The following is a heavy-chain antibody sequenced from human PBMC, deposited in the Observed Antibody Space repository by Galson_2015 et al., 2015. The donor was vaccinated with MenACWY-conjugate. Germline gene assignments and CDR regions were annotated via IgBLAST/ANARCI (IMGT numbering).Heavy chain of an antibody. D-gene: IGHD4-17*01. CDR3: AKFPRIRSDFDY. Sequence: SLRLSCAASGFTFSIYTMNWVRQAPGKGLECVSSISSGGRTFYAGSVKGRFTISRDNSKNTLYLQMNSLTADDTAVYYCAKFPRIRSDFDYWGRGTLVTVSS. V-gene: IGHV3-23*01. CDR2: ISSGGRT. J-gene: IGHJ4*02. CDR1: GFTFSIYT.